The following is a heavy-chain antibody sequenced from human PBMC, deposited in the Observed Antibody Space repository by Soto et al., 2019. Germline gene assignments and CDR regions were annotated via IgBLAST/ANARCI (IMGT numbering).Heavy chain of an antibody. CDR2: ISYDGSNK. J-gene: IGHJ6*02. CDR3: AKFEGGMDV. Sequence: WGSLRLSCAASGFTFSSYGMHWVRQAPGKGLEWVAVISYDGSNKYYADSVKGRFTISRDNSKNTLYLQMNSLRAEDTAVYYCAKFEGGMDVWGQGTTVTVSS. CDR1: GFTFSSYG. V-gene: IGHV3-30*18.